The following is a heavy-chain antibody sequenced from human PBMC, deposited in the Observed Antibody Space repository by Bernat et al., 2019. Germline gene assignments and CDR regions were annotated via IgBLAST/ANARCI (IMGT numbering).Heavy chain of an antibody. J-gene: IGHJ6*03. Sequence: EVQLVESGGGLVKPGGSLRLSCAASGFTFSSYSMNWVRQAPGKGLEWVSSISSSSSYIYYADSVKGRFTISRDNAKNSLYLQMNSLRAEDTAVYYCARDECSGGSCYLPTFYYYYMDVWGKGTTVTVSS. CDR3: ARDECSGGSCYLPTFYYYYMDV. V-gene: IGHV3-21*01. D-gene: IGHD2-15*01. CDR2: ISSSSSYI. CDR1: GFTFSSYS.